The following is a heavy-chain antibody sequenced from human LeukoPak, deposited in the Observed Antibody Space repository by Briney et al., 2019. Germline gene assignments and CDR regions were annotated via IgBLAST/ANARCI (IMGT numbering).Heavy chain of an antibody. V-gene: IGHV3-9*01. J-gene: IGHJ6*03. CDR1: GFTFDDYA. CDR2: ISWNSGSI. D-gene: IGHD1-26*01. CDR3: ARGEYYYMDV. Sequence: PGRSLRLSCAASGFTFDDYAMHWVRQAPGKGLEWVSGISWNSGSIGYADSVKGRFTISRDNAKNSLYLQMNSLRAEVTALYYCARGEYYYMDVWGKGTTVTVSS.